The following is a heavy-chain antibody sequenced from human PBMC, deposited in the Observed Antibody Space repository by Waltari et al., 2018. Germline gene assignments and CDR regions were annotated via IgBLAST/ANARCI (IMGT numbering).Heavy chain of an antibody. D-gene: IGHD3-22*01. CDR1: GGSISSGSYY. CDR3: ARGVYYDSSGYFFDY. Sequence: QVQLQESGPGLVKPSQTLSLTCTVSGGSISSGSYYWSWIRQPAGKGLEWIGRIYTSGSTNYNPSLKSRVTISVDTSKNQFSLKLSSVTAADTAVYYCARGVYYDSSGYFFDYWGQGTLVTVSS. CDR2: IYTSGST. J-gene: IGHJ4*02. V-gene: IGHV4-61*02.